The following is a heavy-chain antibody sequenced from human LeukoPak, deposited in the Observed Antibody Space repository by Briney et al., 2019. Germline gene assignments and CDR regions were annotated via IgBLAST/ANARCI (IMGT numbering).Heavy chain of an antibody. J-gene: IGHJ4*02. CDR1: GFTFSIFG. D-gene: IGHD2-21*01. V-gene: IGHV3-23*01. CDR2: ISNGGDNT. Sequence: GGSLRLSCAASGFTFSIFGMSWVRQAPGKGLEWVSGISNGGDNTYYADSVKGRFTISRDNSKNTLYLQMNSLRAEDTAVYYCAKGIAGFDYWGQETLVTVSS. CDR3: AKGIAGFDY.